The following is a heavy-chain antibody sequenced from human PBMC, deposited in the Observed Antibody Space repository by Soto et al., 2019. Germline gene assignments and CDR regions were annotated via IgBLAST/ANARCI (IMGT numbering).Heavy chain of an antibody. CDR3: ARILVGAFDF. D-gene: IGHD1-26*01. J-gene: IGHJ4*02. CDR1: GGSFSDHF. V-gene: IGHV4-34*01. CDR2: VNHRGST. Sequence: SETLSLTCAVYGGSFSDHFWTWIRQSPGKGLEWIGDVNHRGSTRYNPSLKSRVTISLDSSKNQFSLSLSSVTAADTAVYYCARILVGAFDFWGQGVLVTVSS.